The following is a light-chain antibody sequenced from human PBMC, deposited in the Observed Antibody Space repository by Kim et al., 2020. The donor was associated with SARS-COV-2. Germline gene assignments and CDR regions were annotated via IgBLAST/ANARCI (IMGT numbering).Light chain of an antibody. J-gene: IGLJ3*02. Sequence: TVTISCTGTNPTIWAGYDVHWYQQLPGPAPNLLIHGNTNRPSGVPDRFSGSKSHTSASLAITGLQADDEADYYCLSYDSSLSGWVFGGGTQLTVL. CDR2: GNT. V-gene: IGLV1-40*01. CDR3: LSYDSSLSGWV. CDR1: NPTIWAGYD.